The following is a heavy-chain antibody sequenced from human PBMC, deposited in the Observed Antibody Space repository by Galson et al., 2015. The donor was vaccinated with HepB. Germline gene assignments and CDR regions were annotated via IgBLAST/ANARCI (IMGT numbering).Heavy chain of an antibody. CDR3: ARLVPGATYDY. D-gene: IGHD1-26*01. CDR2: INAGTGDT. CDR1: GFTFSTYA. V-gene: IGHV1-3*01. J-gene: IGHJ4*02. Sequence: SVKVSCKASGFTFSTYAIHWVRQAPGQRLEWMAWINAGTGDTRSSQKFQGRVTITRHTSASTAYMELNGLTSADTAVYYCARLVPGATYDYWGQGTLVTVSS.